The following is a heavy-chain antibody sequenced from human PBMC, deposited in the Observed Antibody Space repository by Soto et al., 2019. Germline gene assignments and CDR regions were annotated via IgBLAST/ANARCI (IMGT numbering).Heavy chain of an antibody. V-gene: IGHV3-21*01. CDR1: GFTFSSYS. Sequence: GGSLRLSCAASGFTFSSYSMNWVRQAPGKGLEWVSSISSSSSYIYYADSVKGRFTISRDNAKNSLYLQMNSLRAEDTAVYYWASNPGYRIYYFDYPGQAPLVTGSS. CDR3: ASNPGYRIYYFDY. CDR2: ISSSSSYI. J-gene: IGHJ4*02. D-gene: IGHD6-13*01.